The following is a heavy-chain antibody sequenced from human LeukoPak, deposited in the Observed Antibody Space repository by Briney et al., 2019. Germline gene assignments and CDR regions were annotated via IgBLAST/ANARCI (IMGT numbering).Heavy chain of an antibody. Sequence: GGSLRLSCAASGFTFSSYSMNWVRQAPGKGLEWVSSISSSSSYIYYADSVKGRFTVSRDNAKNSLYLQMNSLRAEDTAVYYCARARAVAGTPKYWGQGTLVTVSS. CDR2: ISSSSSYI. J-gene: IGHJ4*02. D-gene: IGHD6-19*01. CDR1: GFTFSSYS. V-gene: IGHV3-21*01. CDR3: ARARAVAGTPKY.